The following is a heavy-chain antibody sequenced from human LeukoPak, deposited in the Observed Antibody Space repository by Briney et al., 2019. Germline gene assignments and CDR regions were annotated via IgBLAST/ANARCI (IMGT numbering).Heavy chain of an antibody. D-gene: IGHD6-19*01. J-gene: IGHJ4*02. V-gene: IGHV1-3*01. CDR1: GYTFTSYA. CDR2: INAGNGNT. CDR3: ARVRRAVAGTFDY. Sequence: ASVKVSCKASGYTFTSYAMHWVRQAPGQRLEWMGRINAGNGNTKYSQKFQGRVTITRDTSASTAYMELSSLRSEDTAVYYCARVRRAVAGTFDYWGQGTLVTVSS.